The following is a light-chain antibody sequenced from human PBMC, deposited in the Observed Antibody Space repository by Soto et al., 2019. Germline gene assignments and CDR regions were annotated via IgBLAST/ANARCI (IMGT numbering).Light chain of an antibody. CDR3: QQYGSSPRWT. CDR2: GAS. V-gene: IGKV3-20*01. Sequence: EIVMTQSPATLSVSTGERATLSCRASQSVSSNLAWYQQKPGQAPRLLIYGASTRATGIPARFSGSGSGTDFTLTISRLEPEDFAVYYCQQYGSSPRWTFGQGTNVDI. CDR1: QSVSSN. J-gene: IGKJ1*01.